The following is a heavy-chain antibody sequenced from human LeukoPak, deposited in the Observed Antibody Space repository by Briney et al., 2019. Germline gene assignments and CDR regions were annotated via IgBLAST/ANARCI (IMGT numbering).Heavy chain of an antibody. Sequence: SETLSLTCTVSGVSISIYYWIWIRQPPGKGLEWIGYIYNSESTYYSPSLKSRVTISLDTSKNQFSLRLNSVTAADTAVYYCARVKGSNWFDPWGQGTLVTVSS. V-gene: IGHV4-59*01. CDR3: ARVKGSNWFDP. CDR2: IYNSEST. CDR1: GVSISIYY. J-gene: IGHJ5*02. D-gene: IGHD6-6*01.